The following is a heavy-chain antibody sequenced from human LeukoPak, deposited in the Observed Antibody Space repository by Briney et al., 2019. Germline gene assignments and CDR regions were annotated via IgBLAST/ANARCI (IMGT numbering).Heavy chain of an antibody. CDR2: IYTSGST. J-gene: IGHJ4*02. CDR1: GGSFSGYY. Sequence: PSETLSLTCVVYGGSFSGYYWSWIRQPAGKGLEWIGRIYTSGSTNYNPSLKSRVTISVDTSKNQFSLKLSSVTAADTAVYYCARGTYYYGSGTLDYWGQGTLVTVSS. V-gene: IGHV4-59*10. D-gene: IGHD3-10*01. CDR3: ARGTYYYGSGTLDY.